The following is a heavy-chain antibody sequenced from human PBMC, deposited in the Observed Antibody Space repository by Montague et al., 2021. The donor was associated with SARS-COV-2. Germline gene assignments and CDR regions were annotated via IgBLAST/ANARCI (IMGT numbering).Heavy chain of an antibody. CDR3: TRGSLGY. CDR1: GGSISDYK. J-gene: IGHJ4*02. Sequence: SETLSLTCAVCGGSISDYKWTWIRQSPGKGLEWLGQISHSGSANYNPSLKSRVTILVDTAKNQFSLKLNSVNVADTAVYYCTRGSLGYWGQGTLVTVSS. V-gene: IGHV4-34*01. CDR2: ISHSGSA.